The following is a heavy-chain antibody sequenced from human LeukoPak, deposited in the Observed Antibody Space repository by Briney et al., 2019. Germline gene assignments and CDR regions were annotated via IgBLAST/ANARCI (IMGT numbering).Heavy chain of an antibody. D-gene: IGHD5-12*01. CDR3: ARDLNSGYDVFAPGY. CDR1: GYTFTSYG. J-gene: IGHJ4*02. CDR2: ISAYNGNT. V-gene: IGHV1-18*01. Sequence: ASVKVSCKASGYTFTSYGISWVRQAPGQGLEWVGWISAYNGNTNYAQKLQVRVAITTDTSTSTAYIELRSMRSDDTAVYYCARDLNSGYDVFAPGYWGQGTLVTVSS.